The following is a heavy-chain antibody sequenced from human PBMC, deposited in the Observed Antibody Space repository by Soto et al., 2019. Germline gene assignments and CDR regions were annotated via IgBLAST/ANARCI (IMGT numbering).Heavy chain of an antibody. CDR3: ARQIYDSDTGPNFQYYFDS. V-gene: IGHV5-10-1*01. Sequence: GESLKISFKGSGYSFAGYWITWVRQKPGKGLEWMGRIDPSDSQTYYSPSFRGHVTISVTKSITTVFLQWSSLRASDTAMYYCARQIYDSDTGPNFQYYFDSWGQGTPVTVSS. CDR2: IDPSDSQT. CDR1: GYSFAGYW. J-gene: IGHJ4*02. D-gene: IGHD3-22*01.